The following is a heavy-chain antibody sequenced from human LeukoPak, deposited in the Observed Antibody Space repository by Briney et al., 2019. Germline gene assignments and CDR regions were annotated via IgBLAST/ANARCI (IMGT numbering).Heavy chain of an antibody. Sequence: GAPVKVSCKASGYTFTSYDINWVRQATGQGLEWMGWMNPNSGNTGYAQKFQGRVTMTRNTSISTAYMELSSLRSEDTAVYYCARTMTRTRTYYYDSSGGYWGQGTLVTVSS. CDR3: ARTMTRTRTYYYDSSGGY. D-gene: IGHD3-22*01. CDR2: MNPNSGNT. V-gene: IGHV1-8*01. CDR1: GYTFTSYD. J-gene: IGHJ4*02.